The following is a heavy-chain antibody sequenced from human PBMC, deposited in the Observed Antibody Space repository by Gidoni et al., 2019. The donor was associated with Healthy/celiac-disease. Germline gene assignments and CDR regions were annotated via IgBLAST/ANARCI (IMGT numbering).Heavy chain of an antibody. CDR1: GFAFDDYA. Sequence: VQLVESGGGLVQPGRSLRLSCAAYGFAFDDYAMHWLRQAPGKGLEWVSGISWNSGSIGYADSVKGRFTISRDNSKNSLYLQMNSLRAEDTALYYCAKDIRRISAVAGPFDYWGQGTLVTVSS. V-gene: IGHV3-9*01. J-gene: IGHJ4*02. D-gene: IGHD6-19*01. CDR2: ISWNSGSI. CDR3: AKDIRRISAVAGPFDY.